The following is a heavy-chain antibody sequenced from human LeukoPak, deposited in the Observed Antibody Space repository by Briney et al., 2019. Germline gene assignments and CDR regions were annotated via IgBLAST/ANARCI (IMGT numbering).Heavy chain of an antibody. CDR1: GFTFSSYG. CDR2: INSGGTT. D-gene: IGHD4-17*01. CDR3: ARRESYGDYPYQQYGMDV. V-gene: IGHV3-NL1*01. Sequence: GGSLRLSCAASGFTFSSYGMHWVRQAPGKGLEWVSLINSGGTTYFADSVKGRFTVSRDNSKNTLYLQMNSLRVEDTAVYYCARRESYGDYPYQQYGMDVWGQGTTVTVSS. J-gene: IGHJ6*02.